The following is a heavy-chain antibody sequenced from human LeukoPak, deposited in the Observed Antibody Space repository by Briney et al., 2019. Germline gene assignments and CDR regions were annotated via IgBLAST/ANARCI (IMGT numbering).Heavy chain of an antibody. J-gene: IGHJ4*02. Sequence: SVKVSCKASGGTFSSYAISWVRQAPGQGLEWMGRIIPILGIANYAQKFQGRVTITADKSTSTAYMELSSLRSEDTAVYYCARAEGVVSPFDYWGQGTLVTVSS. CDR3: ARAEGVVSPFDY. V-gene: IGHV1-69*04. CDR1: GGTFSSYA. CDR2: IIPILGIA. D-gene: IGHD2-2*01.